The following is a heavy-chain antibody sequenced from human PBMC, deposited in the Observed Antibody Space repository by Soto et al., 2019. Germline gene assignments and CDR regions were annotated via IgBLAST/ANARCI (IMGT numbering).Heavy chain of an antibody. CDR3: ARESEDLTSKFDY. CDR2: ISSTTNYI. Sequence: GGSLRLSCAASGFTFTRYSMNWVRQAPGKGLEWVSSISSTTNYIYYGDSMKGRFTISRDNAKNSVYLEMNSLRAEDTAVYYCARESEDLTSKFDYWGQGTLVTVSS. CDR1: GFTFTRYS. V-gene: IGHV3-21*06. J-gene: IGHJ4*02.